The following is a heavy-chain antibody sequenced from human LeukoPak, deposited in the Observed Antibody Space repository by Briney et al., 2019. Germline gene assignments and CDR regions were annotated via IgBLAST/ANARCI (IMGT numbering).Heavy chain of an antibody. D-gene: IGHD5-18*01. Sequence: PSGTLSLTCAVSGGFISSNNWWSWVRQPPGKGLEWIGSIYYSGSTYYNPSLKSRVTISVDTSKNQFSLKLSSVTAADTAVYYCANGWGYGGPFDYWGQGTLVTVSS. CDR1: GGFISSNNW. CDR2: IYYSGST. V-gene: IGHV4-4*02. J-gene: IGHJ4*02. CDR3: ANGWGYGGPFDY.